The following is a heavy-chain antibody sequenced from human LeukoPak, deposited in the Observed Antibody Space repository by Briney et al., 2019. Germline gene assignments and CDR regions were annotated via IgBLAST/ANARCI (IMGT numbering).Heavy chain of an antibody. J-gene: IGHJ1*01. D-gene: IGHD3-10*01. CDR3: AKSVSGPAPAGIRGLFYLCF. Sequence: PGGSLRLSCAASGFTFDDYAMHWVRQAPGKGLEWVSGISWNSGSIGYADSVKGRSTISRDNAKNSLYLQMNSLRAEDTALYYCAKSVSGPAPAGIRGLFYLCFWGQGTLGTVSS. CDR1: GFTFDDYA. CDR2: ISWNSGSI. V-gene: IGHV3-9*01.